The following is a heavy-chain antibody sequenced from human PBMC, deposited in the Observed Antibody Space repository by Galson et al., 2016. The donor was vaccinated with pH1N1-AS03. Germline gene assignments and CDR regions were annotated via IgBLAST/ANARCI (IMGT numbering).Heavy chain of an antibody. CDR2: ISWNSGRM. J-gene: IGHJ4*02. D-gene: IGHD3-10*01. Sequence: SLRLSCAASGFAFDDYAVHWVRQRPGKGLEWVAGISWNSGRMGYADFVKGRFIISRDNAKNSGYLQMSSLRAEDTAVYYCAKDKIPGVAATEVYCFESWGQGALVTVSS. V-gene: IGHV3-9*01. CDR1: GFAFDDYA. CDR3: AKDKIPGVAATEVYCFES.